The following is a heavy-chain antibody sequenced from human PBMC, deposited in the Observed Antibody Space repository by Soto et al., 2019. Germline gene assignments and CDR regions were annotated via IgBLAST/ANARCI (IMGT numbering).Heavy chain of an antibody. Sequence: QITLKESGPTLVKPTQTLTLTCTFSGFSLSASGVGVGWIRQPPGKALEWLALIYWDDDKRYSPSLKSRLTITKDTSKNQVVLTMTNMDPVDTATYYCAHSRGYCMTSSCYYYYGLDVWGLGTTVTVSS. CDR2: IYWDDDK. D-gene: IGHD2-2*01. J-gene: IGHJ6*02. CDR1: GFSLSASGVG. CDR3: AHSRGYCMTSSCYYYYGLDV. V-gene: IGHV2-5*02.